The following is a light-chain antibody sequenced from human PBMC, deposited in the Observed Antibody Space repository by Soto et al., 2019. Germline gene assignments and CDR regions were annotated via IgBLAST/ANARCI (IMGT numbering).Light chain of an antibody. J-gene: IGLJ1*01. CDR3: CSYAGSPYV. V-gene: IGLV2-11*01. CDR1: SGDVGGYNY. Sequence: QSVLTQPRSVSGSPGQSVTISCTGTSGDVGGYNYVPWYQQHPGKTPKVMIYDVSKRPSGVPDRFSGSKSGNTASLTISGLQVEDEADYYCCSYAGSPYVFGTGTKVTVL. CDR2: DVS.